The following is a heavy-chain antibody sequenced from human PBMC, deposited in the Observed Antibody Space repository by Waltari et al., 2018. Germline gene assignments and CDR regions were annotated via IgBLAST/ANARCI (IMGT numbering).Heavy chain of an antibody. V-gene: IGHV4-4*07. CDR3: ARDGGLLRPFDL. J-gene: IGHJ2*01. CDR1: GGSVSSYF. D-gene: IGHD3-22*01. CDR2: IYPSGST. Sequence: QVQLQESGPGLVKPSETLSLTCTVSGGSVSSYFWGWLRQPAGKGLEWIGRIYPSGSTNYNSSLKSRVTISVDKSKNQFSLKFTSVTAADAAVYFCARDGGLLRPFDLWGRGTLVTVSS.